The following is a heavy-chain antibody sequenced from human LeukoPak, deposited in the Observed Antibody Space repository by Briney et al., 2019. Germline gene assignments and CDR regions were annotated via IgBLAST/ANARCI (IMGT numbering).Heavy chain of an antibody. Sequence: SETLSLTCTVSGGSVSPHYWTWIRQTPGKGLEWIGYVYYNGLTSYNASLRSRLILSVDTARNQVSLKLTSVTAADTAVYYCTRERSTVTFDYWGQGTLVTVSS. CDR1: GGSVSPHY. V-gene: IGHV4-59*02. CDR3: TRERSTVTFDY. CDR2: VYYNGLT. D-gene: IGHD4-17*01. J-gene: IGHJ4*02.